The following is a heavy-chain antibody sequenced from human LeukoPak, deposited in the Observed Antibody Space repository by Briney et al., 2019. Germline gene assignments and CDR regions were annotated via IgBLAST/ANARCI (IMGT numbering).Heavy chain of an antibody. V-gene: IGHV4-34*01. Sequence: PETLSLTCAVYGGSFSGYYWSWIRQPPGKGLEWMGEINHSGSTNYNPSLKSRVTISVDTTKNQFSLKLSSVTAADTAVYYCARRTYYYDSSGSSSGYYFDYWGQGTLVTVSS. J-gene: IGHJ4*02. CDR1: GGSFSGYY. CDR3: ARRTYYYDSSGSSSGYYFDY. D-gene: IGHD3-22*01. CDR2: INHSGST.